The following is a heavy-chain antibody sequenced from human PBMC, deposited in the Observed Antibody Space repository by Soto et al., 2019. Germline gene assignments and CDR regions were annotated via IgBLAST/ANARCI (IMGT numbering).Heavy chain of an antibody. Sequence: SETLSLTCAVYGASFSGYSWSWLRQPPARGLEWIGGINPSGSTKYNPSLESRVSISVDTSKNQFSLNLSSVTAADTAVYYCATGKKRYLTEWGQGTLVTVSS. J-gene: IGHJ4*02. V-gene: IGHV4-34*01. CDR3: ATGKKRYLTE. CDR2: INPSGST. D-gene: IGHD3-9*01. CDR1: GASFSGYS.